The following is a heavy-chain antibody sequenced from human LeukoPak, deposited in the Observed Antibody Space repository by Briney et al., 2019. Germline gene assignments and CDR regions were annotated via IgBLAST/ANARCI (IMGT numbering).Heavy chain of an antibody. CDR2: INPNSGGT. CDR1: GYTFTGYY. Sequence: ASVKVSCKASGYTFTGYYMHWVRQAPGQGLEWMGRINPNSGGTNYAQKFQGRVTMTRDTSISTAYMELSSLRSEDTAVYYCARLGSSWDFDYWGQGTLVTVSS. J-gene: IGHJ4*02. CDR3: ARLGSSWDFDY. V-gene: IGHV1-2*06. D-gene: IGHD6-13*01.